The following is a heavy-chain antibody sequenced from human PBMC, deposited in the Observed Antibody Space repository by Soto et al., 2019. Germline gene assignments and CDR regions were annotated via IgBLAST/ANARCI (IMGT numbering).Heavy chain of an antibody. CDR1: GGSISSSNW. D-gene: IGHD4-17*01. CDR3: ARFWRLRSRFDP. Sequence: PLETLSLTCAVSGGSISSSNWWSWVRQPPGKGLEWIGEIYHSGSTNYNPSLKSRVTISVDKSKNQFSLKLSSVTAADTAVYYCARFWRLRSRFDPWGQGTLVTVSS. J-gene: IGHJ5*02. V-gene: IGHV4-4*02. CDR2: IYHSGST.